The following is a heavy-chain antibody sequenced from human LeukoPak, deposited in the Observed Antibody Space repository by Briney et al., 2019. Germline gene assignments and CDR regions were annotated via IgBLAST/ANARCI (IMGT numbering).Heavy chain of an antibody. CDR3: ARGEEGPAAMPGFDY. Sequence: SETLSLTCTVSGGSISSGGHYWSWIRQHPGKGLEWIGYIYYSGSTYYNPSLKSRVTISVDTSKNQFSLKLSSVTAADTAVYYCARGEEGPAAMPGFDYWGQGTLVTVSS. D-gene: IGHD2-2*01. V-gene: IGHV4-31*03. CDR1: GGSISSGGHY. J-gene: IGHJ4*02. CDR2: IYYSGST.